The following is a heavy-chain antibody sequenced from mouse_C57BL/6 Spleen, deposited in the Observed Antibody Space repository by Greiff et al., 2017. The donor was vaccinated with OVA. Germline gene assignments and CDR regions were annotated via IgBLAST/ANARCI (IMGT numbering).Heavy chain of an antibody. CDR3: ARSVIYYGKDY. V-gene: IGHV1-69*01. CDR2: IDPSGSYT. D-gene: IGHD2-1*01. Sequence: QVQLQQPGAELVMPGASVKLSCKASGYTFTSYWMHWVKQRPGQGLEWIGEIDPSGSYTNYNQKFKGKSTLTVDKSSSTAYMQLSSLTSEDSAVYYCARSVIYYGKDYWGQGTTLTVSS. CDR1: GYTFTSYW. J-gene: IGHJ2*01.